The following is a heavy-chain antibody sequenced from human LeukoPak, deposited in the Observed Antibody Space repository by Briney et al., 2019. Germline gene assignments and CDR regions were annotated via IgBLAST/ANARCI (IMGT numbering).Heavy chain of an antibody. CDR2: VTSKTEGGTA. V-gene: IGHV3-15*01. J-gene: IGHJ4*02. Sequence: PGGSLRLSCAASGFTFTNARMSWVRQAPGKGLEWVGRVTSKTEGGTADYSAPVKGRFTISRDDSKNILYLRMSSLETEDTGVYYCTTVGNWNPRSYWGQGTLVTVSS. CDR3: TTVGNWNPRSY. CDR1: GFTFTNAR. D-gene: IGHD1-20*01.